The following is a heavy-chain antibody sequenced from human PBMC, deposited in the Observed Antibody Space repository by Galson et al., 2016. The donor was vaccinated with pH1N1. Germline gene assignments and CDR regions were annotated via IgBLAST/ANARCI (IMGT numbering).Heavy chain of an antibody. J-gene: IGHJ3*01. Sequence: TLSLTCTVSGGSISTGGYYWSWIRQQPGKGLEWIGYIYYRGRTYYNPSHKSRVSITMDTSKNQVSLKVASVTAADTAVYFCAREGKLGGTTLRFNGWNDAFNLWGRGTMVTVSS. V-gene: IGHV4-31*03. D-gene: IGHD3-10*01. CDR1: GGSISTGGYY. CDR3: AREGKLGGTTLRFNGWNDAFNL. CDR2: IYYRGRT.